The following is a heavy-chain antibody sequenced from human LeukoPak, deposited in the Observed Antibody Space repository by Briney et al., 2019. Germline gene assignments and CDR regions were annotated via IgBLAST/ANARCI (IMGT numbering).Heavy chain of an antibody. Sequence: GGSLRLSCEASGFTFTNYAMTWVRQTPGKGMEWLSYISNSGNTAIYADSVKGRFSVSRDNSNDVVFLQMSNLRADDSAVYYCAKRLTLGVFDVWGQGTVVTVSS. J-gene: IGHJ3*01. CDR2: ISNSGNTA. CDR3: AKRLTLGVFDV. CDR1: GFTFTNYA. V-gene: IGHV3-23*01. D-gene: IGHD3-16*01.